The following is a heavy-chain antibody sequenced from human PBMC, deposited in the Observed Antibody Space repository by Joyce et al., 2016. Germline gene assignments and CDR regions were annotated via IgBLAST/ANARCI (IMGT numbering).Heavy chain of an antibody. CDR2: IRSKSVGGTT. CDR1: GITFRNAW. CDR3: TTTFSGTMLRGSQYYYYGVDV. D-gene: IGHD3-10*01. J-gene: IGHJ6*02. V-gene: IGHV3-15*01. Sequence: EVQLVESGGGLVKPGGSLRLSCEASGITFRNAWMSWVRQAPGKGRQWVVRIRSKSVGGTTDYAAPVKGRFTISREDSKKTLYLHMTSLKTEDTAIYYCTTTFSGTMLRGSQYYYYGVDVWGQGATVTVSS.